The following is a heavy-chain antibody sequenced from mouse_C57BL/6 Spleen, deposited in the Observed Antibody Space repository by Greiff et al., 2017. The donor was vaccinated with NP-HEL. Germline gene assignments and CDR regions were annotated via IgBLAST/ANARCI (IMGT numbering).Heavy chain of an antibody. CDR1: GYAFSSSW. J-gene: IGHJ2*01. V-gene: IGHV1-82*01. CDR2: IYPGDGDT. CDR3: ASGAGGLPDY. D-gene: IGHD2-4*01. Sequence: VQLQQSGPELVKPGASVKISCKASGYAFSSSWMNWVKQRPGKGLEWIGLIYPGDGDTNYNGKFKGKATLTADKSSCTAYMQLSSLASEDSAVYFCASGAGGLPDYWGQGTTLTVSS.